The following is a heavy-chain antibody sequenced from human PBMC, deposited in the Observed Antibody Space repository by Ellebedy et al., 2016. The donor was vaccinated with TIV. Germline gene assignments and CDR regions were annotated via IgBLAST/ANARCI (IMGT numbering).Heavy chain of an antibody. Sequence: MPGGSLRLSCAASGFTFSDYYMSWIRQPPGKGLEWIGYIYYSGSTNYNPSLKSRVTISVDTSKNQFSLNLSSVTAADTAVYYRARQGMARFFDWTFDYWGQGTLVTVSS. V-gene: IGHV4-59*08. CDR2: IYYSGST. J-gene: IGHJ4*02. CDR3: ARQGMARFFDWTFDY. D-gene: IGHD3-9*01. CDR1: GFTFSDYY.